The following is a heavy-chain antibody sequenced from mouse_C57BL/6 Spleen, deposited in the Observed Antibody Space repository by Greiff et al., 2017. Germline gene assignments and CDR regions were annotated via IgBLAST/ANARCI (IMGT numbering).Heavy chain of an antibody. J-gene: IGHJ3*01. CDR3: ARPHWAWFAY. Sequence: EVKLQQSGPELVKPGASVKISCKASGYTFTDYYMNWVKQSHGKSLEWIGDINPNNGGTSYNQKFKGKATLTVDKSSSTAYMELRSLTSEHTAVYYCARPHWAWFAYWGQGTLVTVSA. CDR2: INPNNGGT. V-gene: IGHV1-26*01. CDR1: GYTFTDYY. D-gene: IGHD4-1*01.